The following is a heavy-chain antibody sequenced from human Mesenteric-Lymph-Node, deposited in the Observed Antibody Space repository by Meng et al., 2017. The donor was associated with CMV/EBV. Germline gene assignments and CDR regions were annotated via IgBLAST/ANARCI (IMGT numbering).Heavy chain of an antibody. D-gene: IGHD6-6*01. CDR3: ARHFRGSSSGHRFDL. CDR2: IYPGDSDT. J-gene: IGHJ4*02. CDR1: GYSFTIYW. V-gene: IGHV5-51*01. Sequence: GESLKISCEASGYSFTIYWIAWVRQMPGKGLEWMGIIYPGDSDTRYSPSFQGQVTISADKSISTAYLQWSSLKTSDNAMYYCARHFRGSSSGHRFDLWGQGTLVTVSS.